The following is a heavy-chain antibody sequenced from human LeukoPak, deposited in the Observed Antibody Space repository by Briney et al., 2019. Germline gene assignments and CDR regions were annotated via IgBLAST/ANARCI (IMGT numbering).Heavy chain of an antibody. CDR3: ARGGYYGSGTYLFDP. D-gene: IGHD3-10*01. CDR1: GYTFTSYY. J-gene: IGHJ5*02. CDR2: ISAYNGNT. V-gene: IGHV1-18*04. Sequence: ASVKVSCKASGYTFTSYYMHWVRQAPGQGLEWMGWISAYNGNTNYAQKLQGRVTMTTDTSTSTAYMELRSLRSEDTAVYYCARGGYYGSGTYLFDPWGQGTLVTVTS.